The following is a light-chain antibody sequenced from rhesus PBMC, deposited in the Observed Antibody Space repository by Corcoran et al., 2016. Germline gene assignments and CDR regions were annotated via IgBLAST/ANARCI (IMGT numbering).Light chain of an antibody. CDR3: QETSNLST. CDR2: GAS. Sequence: EIVMTQSPATLSLSPGERATLSCRASQSVSSYLAWYQQKPGQAPRLLIYGASSRATGIPDRFSGSGSGTDFTLTISSLGPEDFAVYFCQETSNLSTFGGGTKVELE. J-gene: IGKJ4*01. V-gene: IGKV3-31*02. CDR1: QSVSSY.